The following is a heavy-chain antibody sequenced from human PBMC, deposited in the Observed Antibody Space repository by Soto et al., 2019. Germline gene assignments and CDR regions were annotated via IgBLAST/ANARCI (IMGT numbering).Heavy chain of an antibody. D-gene: IGHD5-18*01. Sequence: SVKVSCKASGGTFSSYAISWVRQAPGQGLEWMGGIIPIFGTANYAQKFQGRVTITADESTSTAYMELSSLRSEDMAVYYCARVSFGGYSYGYEGIYYYYGMDVWGQGTTVTVSS. CDR2: IIPIFGTA. CDR1: GGTFSSYA. V-gene: IGHV1-69*13. CDR3: ARVSFGGYSYGYEGIYYYYGMDV. J-gene: IGHJ6*02.